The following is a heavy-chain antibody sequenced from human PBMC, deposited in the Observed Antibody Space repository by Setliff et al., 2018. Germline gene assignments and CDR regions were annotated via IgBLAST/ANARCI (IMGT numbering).Heavy chain of an antibody. V-gene: IGHV3-30-3*01. CDR2: ISYDGSNK. D-gene: IGHD4-17*01. CDR3: ARDDYGDYFGASNIDY. CDR1: GFTFSSYA. Sequence: GGSLRLSCAASGFTFSSYAMSWVRQAPGKGLEWVAVISYDGSNKYYADSVKGRFTISRDNSKNTLYLQMNSLRAEDTAVYYCARDDYGDYFGASNIDYWGQGTLVTVSS. J-gene: IGHJ4*02.